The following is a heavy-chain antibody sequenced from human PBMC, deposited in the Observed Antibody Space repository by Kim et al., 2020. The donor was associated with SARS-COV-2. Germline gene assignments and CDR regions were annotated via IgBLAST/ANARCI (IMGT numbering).Heavy chain of an antibody. J-gene: IGHJ4*02. Sequence: ASVKVSCKVLGSALSKFSIHWVRQAPGKGLEWMGCFDSEDGELNYAEKFQGRVTMTEHTSPHTAYMELSSLRSEDTAIYYCGTDPYHGYDYWVQGTLLTVSS. D-gene: IGHD5-12*01. CDR3: GTDPYHGYDY. CDR1: GSALSKFS. V-gene: IGHV1-24*01. CDR2: FDSEDGEL.